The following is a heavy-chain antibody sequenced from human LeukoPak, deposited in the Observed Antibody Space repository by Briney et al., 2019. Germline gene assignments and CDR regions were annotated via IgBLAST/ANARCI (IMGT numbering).Heavy chain of an antibody. CDR2: IYYSGST. V-gene: IGHV4-59*12. CDR1: GGSISSYY. CDR3: ARDLGFNDWNDENWFDP. D-gene: IGHD1-1*01. J-gene: IGHJ5*02. Sequence: SETLSLTCTVSGGSISSYYWSWIRQPPGKGLEWIGYIYYSGSTNYNPSLKSRVTISVDTSKNQFSLKLSSVTAADTAVYYCARDLGFNDWNDENWFDPWGQGTLVTVSS.